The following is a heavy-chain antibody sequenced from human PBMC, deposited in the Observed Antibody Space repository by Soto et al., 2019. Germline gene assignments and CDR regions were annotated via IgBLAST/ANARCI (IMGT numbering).Heavy chain of an antibody. D-gene: IGHD1-26*01. J-gene: IGHJ4*02. V-gene: IGHV1-3*01. Sequence: ASVKVSCKASGYSFTTYAMQWVRQAPGQRLEWMGWIHAGNGNTKYSQRFQDRVTISRDTSASTVYMELRSLRSEDTAVYYCARNFVGTTDFDYWGQGTLVTVSS. CDR2: IHAGNGNT. CDR3: ARNFVGTTDFDY. CDR1: GYSFTTYA.